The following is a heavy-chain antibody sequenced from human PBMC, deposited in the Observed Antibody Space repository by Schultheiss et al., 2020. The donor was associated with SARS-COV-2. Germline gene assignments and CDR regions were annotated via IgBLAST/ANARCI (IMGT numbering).Heavy chain of an antibody. Sequence: SETLSLTCAVYGGSFSGYYWSWIHQPPGKGLEWIGEINHSGSTNYNPSLKSRVTISVDTSKNQFSLKLSSVTAADTAVYYCARGPNYYDSSGYYDAFDIWGQGTMVTVSS. CDR3: ARGPNYYDSSGYYDAFDI. CDR1: GGSFSGYY. J-gene: IGHJ3*02. D-gene: IGHD3-22*01. V-gene: IGHV4-34*01. CDR2: INHSGST.